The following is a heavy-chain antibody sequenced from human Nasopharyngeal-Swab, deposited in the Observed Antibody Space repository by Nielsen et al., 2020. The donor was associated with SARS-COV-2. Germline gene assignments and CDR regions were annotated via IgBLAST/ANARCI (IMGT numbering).Heavy chain of an antibody. Sequence: RQAPGKGLEWVANIKQDGSEKYYVDSVKGRFTISRDNAKNSLYLQMNSLRAEDTAVYYCARVWGDIVVVAAAILADYYGMDVWGQGTTVTVSS. CDR3: ARVWGDIVVVAAAILADYYGMDV. D-gene: IGHD2-2*01. CDR2: IKQDGSEK. V-gene: IGHV3-7*03. J-gene: IGHJ6*02.